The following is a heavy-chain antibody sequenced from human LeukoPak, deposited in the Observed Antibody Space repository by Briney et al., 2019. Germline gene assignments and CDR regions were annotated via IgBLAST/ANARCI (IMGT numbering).Heavy chain of an antibody. CDR3: ARVEWQQLATGWFDP. V-gene: IGHV4-61*02. D-gene: IGHD6-13*01. Sequence: SQTLSLTCTVSGGSISSDSYYWSWIRQPAGKGLEWIGRINTSGSTTYNPSLKSRVTISVDTSKNQFSLKLTSVTAADTAVYYCARVEWQQLATGWFDPWGQGTLVTVSS. CDR1: GGSISSDSYY. J-gene: IGHJ5*02. CDR2: INTSGST.